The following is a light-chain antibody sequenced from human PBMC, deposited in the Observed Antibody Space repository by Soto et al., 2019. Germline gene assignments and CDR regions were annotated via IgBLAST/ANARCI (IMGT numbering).Light chain of an antibody. CDR1: RGIGST. CDR2: DTS. Sequence: EIVMTQSPATLSVSPGEGATLSCRASRGIGSTLAWYQQKPGQTPRLLIYDTSTRATNVPARFSGSASGTEFTLTITSLQSEDFAVYYCQQRSNWPRTFSQGTKVDIK. J-gene: IGKJ1*01. CDR3: QQRSNWPRT. V-gene: IGKV3-15*01.